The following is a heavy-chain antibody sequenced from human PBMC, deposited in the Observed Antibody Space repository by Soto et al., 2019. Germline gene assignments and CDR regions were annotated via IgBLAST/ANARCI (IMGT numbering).Heavy chain of an antibody. CDR2: MFYSGLT. Sequence: PSETLSLTCAVSGYSISLGYYWGWIRQPPGKGLEWIGSMFYSGLTYYNPSLKSRVTLSVDTSKNHFSVRLNSVTAADTAVYYCAPLTVSLSGPYGIHVWGQGTTVTVSS. CDR3: APLTVSLSGPYGIHV. CDR1: GYSISLGYY. J-gene: IGHJ6*02. D-gene: IGHD2-15*01. V-gene: IGHV4-38-2*01.